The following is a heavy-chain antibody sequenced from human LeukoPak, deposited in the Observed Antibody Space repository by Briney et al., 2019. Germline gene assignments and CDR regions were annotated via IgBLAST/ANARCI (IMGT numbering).Heavy chain of an antibody. Sequence: PGGPLRLSCAASGFTVSSNYMSWVRQAPGKGLEWIGYIYYSGSTNYNPSLKSRVTISVDTSKNQFSLKLSSVTAADTAVYYCARHAGWFGEFTGYYYYMDVWGKGTTVTVSS. CDR2: IYYSGST. CDR1: GFTVSSNY. V-gene: IGHV4-59*08. CDR3: ARHAGWFGEFTGYYYYMDV. D-gene: IGHD3-10*01. J-gene: IGHJ6*03.